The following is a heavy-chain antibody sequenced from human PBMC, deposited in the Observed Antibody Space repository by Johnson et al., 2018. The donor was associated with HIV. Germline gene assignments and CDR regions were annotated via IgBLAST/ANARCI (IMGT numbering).Heavy chain of an antibody. CDR3: TTASRGGWI. CDR1: GFTFSNAW. D-gene: IGHD6-19*01. Sequence: VQLVESGGGLVKPGGSLRLSCAASGFTFSNAWMSWVRQAPGKGLEWVGRIKSKTDGGTTDYAEPVKGRFTISRDDSKNTLYIQKTSRKTEDTAVYYCTTASRGGWIWGQGTMVTVSS. J-gene: IGHJ3*02. V-gene: IGHV3-15*01. CDR2: IKSKTDGGTT.